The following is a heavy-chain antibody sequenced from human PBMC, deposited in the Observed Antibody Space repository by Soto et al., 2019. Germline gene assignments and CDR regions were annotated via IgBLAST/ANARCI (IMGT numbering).Heavy chain of an antibody. CDR2: LYYTGST. CDR3: ERVRESVTSQALGFDH. Sequence: QVQLQESGPGLVKPSETLSLTCTVSGDSISSHYWSWVRQSPGKGLEWIGYLYYTGSTNYNPSLKSQVTMSLDTSKNQFSLMLTSLTAADTAVYYCERVRESVTSQALGFDHWGQGTLVTVSS. J-gene: IGHJ4*02. CDR1: GDSISSHY. V-gene: IGHV4-59*11. D-gene: IGHD4-17*01.